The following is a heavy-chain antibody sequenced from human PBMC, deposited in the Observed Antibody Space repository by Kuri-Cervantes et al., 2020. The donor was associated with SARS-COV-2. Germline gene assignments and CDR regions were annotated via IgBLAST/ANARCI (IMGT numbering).Heavy chain of an antibody. CDR3: AKSGSSSSSYVSRLDV. Sequence: GESLKISCAASGFTFSSYAMSWVREAPGKGLEWVAAISSGSYITHYADSVKGRFTISRDDSKNTLHLQMDSLRGEDTAVCYCAKSGSSSSSYVSRLDVWGKGTTVTVSS. J-gene: IGHJ6*04. CDR1: GFTFSSYA. CDR2: ISSGSYIT. D-gene: IGHD3-16*01. V-gene: IGHV3-23*01.